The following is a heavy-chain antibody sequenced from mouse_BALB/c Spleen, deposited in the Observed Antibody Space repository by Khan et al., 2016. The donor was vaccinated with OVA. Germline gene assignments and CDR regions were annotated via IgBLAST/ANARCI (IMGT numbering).Heavy chain of an antibody. J-gene: IGHJ2*01. V-gene: IGHV3-6*02. CDR1: GYSITSGYY. CDR3: ARGGYGNCFDY. Sequence: EVQLQESGPGLVKPSQSLSLTCSVTGYSITSGYYWNWIRQFPGNKLEWMGYISYDGSNNYNPSLKNRISITRDTSKNQFFLKLNSVTTEDTATYYCARGGYGNCFDYWGQGTTLTVSS. CDR2: ISYDGSN. D-gene: IGHD2-1*01.